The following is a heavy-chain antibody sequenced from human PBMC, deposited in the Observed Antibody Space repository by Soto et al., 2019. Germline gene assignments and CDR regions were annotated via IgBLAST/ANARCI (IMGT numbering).Heavy chain of an antibody. CDR1: GGTFSSYT. CDR3: AREVRVVTGSYYYMDV. V-gene: IGHV1-69*08. J-gene: IGHJ6*03. D-gene: IGHD3-22*01. CDR2: IIPILGIA. Sequence: QVQLVQSGAEVKKPGSSVKVSCKASGGTFSSYTISWVRQAPGQGLEWMGRIIPILGIANYAQKFQGRVTITADKSTSTAYMELSSLRSEDTAVYYCAREVRVVTGSYYYMDVWGKGTTVTVSS.